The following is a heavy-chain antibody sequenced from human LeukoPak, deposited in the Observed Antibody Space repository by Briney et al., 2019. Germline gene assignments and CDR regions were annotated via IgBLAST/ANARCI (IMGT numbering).Heavy chain of an antibody. J-gene: IGHJ5*02. Sequence: SETLSLTCAVSGGSISSGGYSWSWIRQPPGKGLEWIGYIYHSGSTYYNPSLKSRVTISVHTSKNQFSLKLSSVTAADTAVYYCARDPPSSSWYDWFDPWGQGTLVTVSS. CDR2: IYHSGST. CDR3: ARDPPSSSWYDWFDP. V-gene: IGHV4-30-2*01. CDR1: GGSISSGGYS. D-gene: IGHD6-13*01.